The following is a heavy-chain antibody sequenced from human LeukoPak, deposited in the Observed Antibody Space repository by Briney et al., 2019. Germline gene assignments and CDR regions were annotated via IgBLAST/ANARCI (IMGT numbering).Heavy chain of an antibody. D-gene: IGHD6-13*01. CDR3: ARDSSSPYDAFDI. Sequence: SETLSLTCTVSGGSISSSSYYWGWIRQPPGKGLEWIGSIYYSGSTYYNPSLKSRVTISVDTSKNQFSLKLSSVTAADTAVYYCARDSSSPYDAFDIWGQGTMVTVSS. CDR1: GGSISSSSYY. V-gene: IGHV4-39*07. CDR2: IYYSGST. J-gene: IGHJ3*02.